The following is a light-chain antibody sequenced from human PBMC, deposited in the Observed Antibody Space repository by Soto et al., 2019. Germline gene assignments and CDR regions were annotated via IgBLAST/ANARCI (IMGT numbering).Light chain of an antibody. CDR3: QQSYSTPRT. CDR2: DVS. Sequence: DIQMTQSPSSLSASIGDRVTMSCRASQTISSYLHWYQHKPGRAPRLLISDVSTLQSGVPGRFRGSGSETEFTLTISSLQPEDFATYYCQQSYSTPRTFGQGTKVEIK. J-gene: IGKJ1*01. CDR1: QTISSY. V-gene: IGKV1-39*01.